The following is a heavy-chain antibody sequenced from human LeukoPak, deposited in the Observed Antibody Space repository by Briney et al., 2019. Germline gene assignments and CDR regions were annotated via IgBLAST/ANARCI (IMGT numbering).Heavy chain of an antibody. CDR3: ARLESGYYGSRSPDY. D-gene: IGHD3-10*01. Sequence: SETLSLTCAVSGYSISSGYYWGWIRQPPGKGLEWIGSIYHSGSTYYNPSLKSRVTILVDTSKNQFSLKLSSVTAADTAVYYCARLESGYYGSRSPDYWGQGTLVTVSS. CDR2: IYHSGST. J-gene: IGHJ4*02. V-gene: IGHV4-38-2*01. CDR1: GYSISSGYY.